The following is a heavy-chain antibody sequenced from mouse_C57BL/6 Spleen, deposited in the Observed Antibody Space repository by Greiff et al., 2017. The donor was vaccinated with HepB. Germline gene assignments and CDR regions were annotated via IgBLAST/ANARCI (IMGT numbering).Heavy chain of an antibody. V-gene: IGHV5-4*01. CDR3: AREGYYYGSSPYWYFDV. D-gene: IGHD1-1*01. CDR1: GFTFSSYA. Sequence: EVKLVESGGGLVKPGGSLKLSCAASGFTFSSYAMSWVRQTPEKRLEWVATISDGGSYTYYPDNVKGRFTISRDNAKNNLYLQMSHLKSEDTAMYYCAREGYYYGSSPYWYFDVWGTGTTVTVSS. CDR2: ISDGGSYT. J-gene: IGHJ1*03.